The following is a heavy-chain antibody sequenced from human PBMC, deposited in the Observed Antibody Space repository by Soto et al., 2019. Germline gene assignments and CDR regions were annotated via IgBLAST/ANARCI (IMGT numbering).Heavy chain of an antibody. CDR2: INAGNGNT. Sequence: ASVKVSCKASGYTFTSYAMHWVRQAPGQRLEWMGWINAGNGNTKYSQKFQGRVTITRDTSASTAYMELSTLRSEDTAVYYCARAVSMTTVTTCGGYWGQGTMVTVSS. V-gene: IGHV1-3*01. CDR1: GYTFTSYA. J-gene: IGHJ4*02. CDR3: ARAVSMTTVTTCGGY. D-gene: IGHD4-4*01.